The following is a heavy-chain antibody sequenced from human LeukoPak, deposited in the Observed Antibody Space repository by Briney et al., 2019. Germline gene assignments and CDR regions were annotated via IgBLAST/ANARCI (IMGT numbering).Heavy chain of an antibody. CDR1: GGSISSYY. CDR2: IYYSGST. CDR3: ARERIALAATKSSYYYYGMDV. J-gene: IGHJ6*02. V-gene: IGHV4-59*01. Sequence: NPSETLSLTCTVSGGSISSYYWSWIRQPPGKGLEWIGYIYYSGSTNYNPSLKSRVTISVDTSKNQFSLKLSSVTAADTAVYYCARERIALAATKSSYYYYGMDVWGQGTTVTVSS. D-gene: IGHD6-19*01.